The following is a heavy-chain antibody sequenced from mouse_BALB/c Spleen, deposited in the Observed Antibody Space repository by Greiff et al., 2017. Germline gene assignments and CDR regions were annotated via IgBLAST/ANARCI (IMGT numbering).Heavy chain of an antibody. CDR3: DRYDGRARAMDY. Sequence: VQLQQSGAELVRSGASVKLSCTASGFNIKDYYMHWVKQRPEQGLEWIGWIDPENGDTEYAPKFQGKATMTADTSSNTAYLQLSSLTSEDTAVYYFDRYDGRARAMDYWGQGTSVTVSS. V-gene: IGHV14-4*02. D-gene: IGHD2-14*01. J-gene: IGHJ4*01. CDR1: GFNIKDYY. CDR2: IDPENGDT.